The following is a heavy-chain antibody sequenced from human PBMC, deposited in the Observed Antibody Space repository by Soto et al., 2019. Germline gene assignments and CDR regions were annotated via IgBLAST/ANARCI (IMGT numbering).Heavy chain of an antibody. D-gene: IGHD3-22*01. J-gene: IGHJ4*02. CDR3: ASLDYYDSSGYTPFDY. V-gene: IGHV3-7*01. CDR2: IKQDGSEK. Sequence: EVQLVESGGGLVQPGGSLRLSCAASGFTFSSYWKSWVRQAPGKGLEWVANIKQDGSEKYYVDSVKGRFTISRDNAKNSLYLQMNSLRAEDTAVYYCASLDYYDSSGYTPFDYWGQGTLVTVSS. CDR1: GFTFSSYW.